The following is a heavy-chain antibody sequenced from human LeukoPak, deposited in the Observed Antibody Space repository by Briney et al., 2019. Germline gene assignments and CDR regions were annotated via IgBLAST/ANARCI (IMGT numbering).Heavy chain of an antibody. CDR2: IYYSGST. D-gene: IGHD4-17*01. CDR1: GGSISSSSYY. V-gene: IGHV4-39*07. J-gene: IGHJ4*02. Sequence: SETLSLTCTVSGGSISSSSYYWGWIRQPPGKGLEWIGSIYYSGSTNYNPSLKSRVTISVDTSKNQFSLKLSSVTAADTAVYYCARRKLHYGDYAYYFDYWGQGTLVTVSS. CDR3: ARRKLHYGDYAYYFDY.